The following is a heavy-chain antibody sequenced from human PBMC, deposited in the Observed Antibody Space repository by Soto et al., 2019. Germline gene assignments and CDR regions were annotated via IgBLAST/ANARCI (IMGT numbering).Heavy chain of an antibody. CDR2: ISAYNGNT. D-gene: IGHD3-9*01. V-gene: IGHV1-18*04. J-gene: IGHJ6*02. CDR3: ARDGRYVGFSWDYYGMDV. CDR1: GYTFASYG. Sequence: ASVKVSCKASGYTFASYGISWVRQAPGQGLEGMGWISAYNGNTNYAQKLQGRVTMTTDTSTSTAYMELRSLRSDDTAVYYCARDGRYVGFSWDYYGMDVWGQGTTVTVSS.